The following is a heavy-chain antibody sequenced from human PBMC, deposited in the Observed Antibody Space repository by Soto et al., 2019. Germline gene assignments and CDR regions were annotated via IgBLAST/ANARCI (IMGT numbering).Heavy chain of an antibody. CDR2: IIPFIGTA. CDR1: GGTFSSYA. D-gene: IGHD4-4*01. CDR3: ARVVMTTVPASSYSGMDV. V-gene: IGHV1-69*18. Sequence: QVQLVQSGAEVKKPGSSVTVSCKASGGTFSSYAISWVRQAPGQGLEWMGRIIPFIGTANYAQKFQGRVTIPADESTSTAYMELTSLRSEDTAVYYGARVVMTTVPASSYSGMDVWGQGTRVTFPS. J-gene: IGHJ6*02.